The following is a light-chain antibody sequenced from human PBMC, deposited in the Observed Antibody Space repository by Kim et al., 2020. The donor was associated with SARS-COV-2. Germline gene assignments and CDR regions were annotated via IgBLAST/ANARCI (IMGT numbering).Light chain of an antibody. CDR3: QVWDTNTDHHV. J-gene: IGLJ1*01. CDR2: YDR. CDR1: NIGSKS. V-gene: IGLV3-21*01. Sequence: SYELTQPPSVSVAPGETARITCGGTNIGSKSVNWYQQRPGRAPVMVIYYDRDRPSGIPERFSGSNSGNTATLTISGVEAGDEADYYCQVWDTNTDHHVFGSGTKVTVL.